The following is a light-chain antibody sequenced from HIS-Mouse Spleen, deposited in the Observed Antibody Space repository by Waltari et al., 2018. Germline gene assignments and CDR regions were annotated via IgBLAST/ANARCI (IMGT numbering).Light chain of an antibody. Sequence: SYELTQPPSVSVSPGHTARITCSGDALPKKYAYWYQQKSGQAPVLVIYEDSKRPPGIPERFSGSSSGTMATWTISGAQVEDEADYYCYSTDSSGNHRVFGGGTKLTVL. CDR2: EDS. J-gene: IGLJ2*01. CDR3: YSTDSSGNHRV. CDR1: ALPKKY. V-gene: IGLV3-10*01.